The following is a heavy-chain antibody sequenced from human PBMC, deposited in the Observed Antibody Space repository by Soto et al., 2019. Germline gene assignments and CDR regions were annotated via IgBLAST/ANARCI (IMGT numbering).Heavy chain of an antibody. CDR2: IYHSGST. CDR1: GGSISSSNW. V-gene: IGHV4-4*02. D-gene: IGHD6-13*01. J-gene: IGHJ2*01. CDR3: SRVGYRNWYFDL. Sequence: QVQLQESGPGLVKPSGTLSLTCAVSGGSISSSNWWSWVRQPPGKGLEWIGEIYHSGSTNYNPSLKSPVTITLDKSQNHFSVQLNSVTAADAAVYYCSRVGYRNWYFDLWGRGTLVTVSS.